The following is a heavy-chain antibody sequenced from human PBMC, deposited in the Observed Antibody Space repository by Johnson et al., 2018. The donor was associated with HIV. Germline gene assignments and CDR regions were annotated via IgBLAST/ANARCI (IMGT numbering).Heavy chain of an antibody. CDR1: GFTFSDYY. J-gene: IGHJ3*01. CDR3: ARDNLRAFDV. V-gene: IGHV3-30*14. Sequence: QVQLVESGGGLVKPGGSLRLSCAASGFTFSDYYMTWIRQAPGKGLEWVAVISYDGSNKYYADSVKGRFTISRDNSKNTLFLQMNSLRAEDTAVYYCARDNLRAFDVWGQGTTVTVSS. CDR2: ISYDGSNK. D-gene: IGHD5/OR15-5a*01.